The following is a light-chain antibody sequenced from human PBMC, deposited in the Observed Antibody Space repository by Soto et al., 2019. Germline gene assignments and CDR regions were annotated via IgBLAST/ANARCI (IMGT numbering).Light chain of an antibody. Sequence: IVLTQSPGTLSLSPGERATLSCRASQIVSNNYLAWYQKKPGQSPRLLIYDASSRATGIPDRFSGSGSGTDFTLTISRLEPEDFAVYYCEQYGSTPLTFGQGTKLEIK. CDR3: EQYGSTPLT. V-gene: IGKV3-20*01. CDR1: QIVSNNY. CDR2: DAS. J-gene: IGKJ2*01.